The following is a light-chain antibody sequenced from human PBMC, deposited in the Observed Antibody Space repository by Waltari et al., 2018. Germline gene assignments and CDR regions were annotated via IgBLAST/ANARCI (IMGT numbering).Light chain of an antibody. V-gene: IGKV4-1*01. J-gene: IGKJ2*03. CDR3: HQYYNTPYS. Sequence: DIVMTQSPDSLAVSLGESATINCKSTRTVLSDSNHKNYLAWYQQKPGQPPNLLIYWASTRKSGVPDRFSGSGSGTDFTLTISTLQAEDVAVYYCHQYYNTPYSYGQGTKLEIK. CDR2: WAS. CDR1: RTVLSDSNHKNY.